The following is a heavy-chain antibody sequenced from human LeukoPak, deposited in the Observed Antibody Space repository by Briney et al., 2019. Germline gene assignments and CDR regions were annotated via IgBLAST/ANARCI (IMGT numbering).Heavy chain of an antibody. CDR2: ISWNSGSI. D-gene: IGHD6-13*01. Sequence: GGSLRLSSAASGFTFDDYAMHWVRQAPGKGLEWVSGISWNSGSIGYADSVKGRFTISRDNAKNSLYLQMNSLRAEDTALYYCAKAFSAAGTHAIDYWGQGTLVTVSS. J-gene: IGHJ4*02. CDR3: AKAFSAAGTHAIDY. CDR1: GFTFDDYA. V-gene: IGHV3-9*01.